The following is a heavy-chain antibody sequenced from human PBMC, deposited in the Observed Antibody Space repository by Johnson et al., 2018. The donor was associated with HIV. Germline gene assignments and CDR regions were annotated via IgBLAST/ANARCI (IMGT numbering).Heavy chain of an antibody. CDR3: ARDSGYEDHDAFDI. V-gene: IGHV3-48*01. CDR1: GFTFSSYS. Sequence: VQLVESGGGLVQPEESLRLSCAASGFTFSSYSMTWVRQAPGKGLEWISYISSSGGTIFYADSVQGRFTISRDNSKNTLDLQMNSLRAEDTAVYYCARDSGYEDHDAFDIWGQGTMVTVSS. D-gene: IGHD5-12*01. CDR2: ISSSGGTI. J-gene: IGHJ3*02.